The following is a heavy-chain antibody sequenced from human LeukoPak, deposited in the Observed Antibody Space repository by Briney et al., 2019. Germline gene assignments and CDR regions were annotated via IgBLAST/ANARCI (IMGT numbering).Heavy chain of an antibody. V-gene: IGHV3-9*01. CDR3: AKAQGWDIVVVPAAPSDYFDY. CDR2: ISWNSGSI. D-gene: IGHD2-2*01. Sequence: GGSLRLSCAASGFTFSSYAMSWVRQAPGKGLEWVSGISWNSGSIGYADSVKGRSTISRDNAKNSLYLQMNSLRAEDTALYYCAKAQGWDIVVVPAAPSDYFDYWGQGTLVTVSS. CDR1: GFTFSSYA. J-gene: IGHJ4*02.